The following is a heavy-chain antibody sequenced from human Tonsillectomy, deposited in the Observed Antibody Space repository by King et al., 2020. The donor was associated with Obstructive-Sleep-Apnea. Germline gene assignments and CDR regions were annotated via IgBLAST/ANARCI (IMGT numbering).Heavy chain of an antibody. J-gene: IGHJ4*02. D-gene: IGHD6-13*01. CDR3: ALYSSNYYYFDY. Sequence: ITLKESGPTLVKPTQTLTLTCTFSGFSLSTSGVGVGWIRQPPGKALEWLALIYWDDDNRYSPSLKSRLTITKDTSKNQVVLTMTNMDPVDTATYYCALYSSNYYYFDYWGQGTLVTVSS. V-gene: IGHV2-5*02. CDR2: IYWDDDN. CDR1: GFSLSTSGVG.